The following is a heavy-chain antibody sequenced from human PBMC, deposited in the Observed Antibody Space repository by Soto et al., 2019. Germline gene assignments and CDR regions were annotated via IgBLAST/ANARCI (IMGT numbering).Heavy chain of an antibody. J-gene: IGHJ6*02. CDR2: ISRGGDNT. CDR3: AKDSQTLYYYYGMDV. Sequence: GGSLRLSCAASGFTFSNYAMSWVRQAPGKGLEWVSAISRGGDNTYYADSVKGRFTISRDNSKNTLCLQMNSLRAEDTAVYYCAKDSQTLYYYYGMDVWGQGTTVTVSS. CDR1: GFTFSNYA. V-gene: IGHV3-23*01.